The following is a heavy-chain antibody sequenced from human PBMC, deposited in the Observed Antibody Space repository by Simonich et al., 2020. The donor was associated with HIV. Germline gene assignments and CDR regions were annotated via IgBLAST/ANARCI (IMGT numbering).Heavy chain of an antibody. Sequence: QVQLVESGGGVVQPGRSLRLSCAASGFTFSSYAMHWVRQAPGKGQEWVAVISYDGSNNYYAVSVQGRITISRDNSKNTLYLKMNSLRAEYTAVYYCASGGSISSVWADDYWGQGTLVTVSS. D-gene: IGHD3-16*01. CDR2: ISYDGSNN. CDR3: ASGGSISSVWADDY. V-gene: IGHV3-30*04. CDR1: GFTFSSYA. J-gene: IGHJ4*02.